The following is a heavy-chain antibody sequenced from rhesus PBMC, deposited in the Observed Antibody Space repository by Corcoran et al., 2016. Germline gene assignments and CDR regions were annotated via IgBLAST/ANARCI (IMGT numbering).Heavy chain of an antibody. CDR3: ARTSGYASGSFAV. V-gene: IGHV4-93*02. D-gene: IGHD6-31*01. CDR2: VYGSGGST. CDR1: VGSISGPTC. J-gene: IGHJ5-1*01. Sequence: QVPLQVSGPAAGRASASLSLRFACSVGSISGPTCWHSMRPSPGTGLDSIGGVYGSGGSTEYNPSLMSRITISMGTSKTQFALKLISETAADTAIYFCARTSGYASGSFAVWGAGVMVAVSS.